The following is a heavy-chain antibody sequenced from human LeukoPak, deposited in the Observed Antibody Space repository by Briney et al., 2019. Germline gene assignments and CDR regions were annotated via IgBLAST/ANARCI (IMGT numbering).Heavy chain of an antibody. V-gene: IGHV3-23*01. Sequence: PGGSLRLSCAASGFTFSSYSMNWVRQAPGKGLEWVSAISGSGGSTYYADSVKGRFTISRDNSKNTLYLQMNSLRAEDTAVYYCAKGSITIFGVVINDYYYYMDVWGKGTTVTVTS. J-gene: IGHJ6*03. CDR2: ISGSGGST. CDR3: AKGSITIFGVVINDYYYYMDV. CDR1: GFTFSSYS. D-gene: IGHD3-3*01.